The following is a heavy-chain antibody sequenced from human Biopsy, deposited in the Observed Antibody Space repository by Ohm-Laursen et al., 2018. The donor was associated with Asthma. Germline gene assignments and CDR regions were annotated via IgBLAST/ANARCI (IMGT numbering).Heavy chain of an antibody. D-gene: IGHD3-22*01. CDR3: ARAQDYYDSRGYYRSFDY. J-gene: IGHJ4*02. Sequence: SDTLSLTCSVYGGSISRFYWSWIRQSPEKGLEWMGYVYWTGSTNYNPSLKSRVTMSVDTSKNRMFLELTSVTAADTAVYYCARAQDYYDSRGYYRSFDYWGQGTLVTVSS. V-gene: IGHV4-59*07. CDR2: VYWTGST. CDR1: GGSISRFY.